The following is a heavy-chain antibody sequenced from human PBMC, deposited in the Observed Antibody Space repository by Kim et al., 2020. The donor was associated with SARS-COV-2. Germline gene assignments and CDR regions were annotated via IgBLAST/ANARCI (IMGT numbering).Heavy chain of an antibody. J-gene: IGHJ5*02. D-gene: IGHD2-21*02. Sequence: SETLSLTCTVSGGSISSGGYYWSWIRQHPGKGLEWIGYIYYSGSTYYNPSLKSRVTISVDTSKNQFSLKLSSVTAADTAVYYCARDGWPVVTHNWFDPWGQGTLVTVSS. CDR3: ARDGWPVVTHNWFDP. V-gene: IGHV4-31*03. CDR1: GGSISSGGYY. CDR2: IYYSGST.